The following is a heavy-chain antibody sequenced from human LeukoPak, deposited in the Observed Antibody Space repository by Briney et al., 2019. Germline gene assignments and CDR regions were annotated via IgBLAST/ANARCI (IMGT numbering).Heavy chain of an antibody. CDR1: GFTFSSYA. CDR3: AKSLSYCSSTSCYSSFDY. V-gene: IGHV3-23*01. Sequence: GGSLRLSCAASGFTFSSYAMSWVRQAPGKGLEWVSAISGSGGSTYYADSVKGRFTISRDNSKNTLYLQMNSLRAEDTAVCYCAKSLSYCSSTSCYSSFDYWGQGTLVTVSS. D-gene: IGHD2-2*01. CDR2: ISGSGGST. J-gene: IGHJ4*02.